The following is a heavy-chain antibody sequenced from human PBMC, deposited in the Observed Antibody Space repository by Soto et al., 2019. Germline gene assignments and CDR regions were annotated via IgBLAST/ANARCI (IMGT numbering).Heavy chain of an antibody. CDR1: GFTFSSYG. V-gene: IGHV3-30*18. CDR2: ISYDGSNK. D-gene: IGHD3-22*01. CDR3: AKDLFFSPLFYYDSSGYYPY. J-gene: IGHJ4*02. Sequence: GGSLRLSCAASGFTFSSYGMHWVRQAPGKGLEWVAVISYDGSNKYYADSVKGRFTISRDNSKNLLYLKMNSLRAEDTAVYYCAKDLFFSPLFYYDSSGYYPYWGQGTLVTVSS.